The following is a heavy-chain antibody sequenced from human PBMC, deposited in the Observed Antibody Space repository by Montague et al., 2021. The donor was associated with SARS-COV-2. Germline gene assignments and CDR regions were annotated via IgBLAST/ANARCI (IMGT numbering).Heavy chain of an antibody. CDR3: ARLRDGVVPSPILGIGPYFTYYYMDV. Sequence: SETLSLTCTVSGGSISSYYWSWIRQPPGKGLEWIGYIYYSGSTNYNPSLKSRVTISVDTSKNQFSLKLTSVAATDTAVYYCARLRDGVVPSPILGIGPYFTYYYMDVWGKGTTVTVS. J-gene: IGHJ6*03. D-gene: IGHD2-15*01. CDR2: IYYSGST. V-gene: IGHV4-59*12. CDR1: GGSISSYY.